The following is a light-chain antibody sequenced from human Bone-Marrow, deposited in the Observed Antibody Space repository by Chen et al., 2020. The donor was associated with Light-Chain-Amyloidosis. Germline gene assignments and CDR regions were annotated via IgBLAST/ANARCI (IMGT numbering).Light chain of an antibody. J-gene: IGLJ1*01. CDR3: MLSYRGAGV. V-gene: IGLV7-46*01. Sequence: QAVVTQEPSLPVSPGGTVTLTCGSSTGSVTSGLHPYWFQQTPGQVPRTLLYDTSNKHSWPPARCAGSLLGGKAALTLSGEQAEDEAEYYCMLSYRGAGVFGTGTKVTVL. CDR2: DTS. CDR1: TGSVTSGLH.